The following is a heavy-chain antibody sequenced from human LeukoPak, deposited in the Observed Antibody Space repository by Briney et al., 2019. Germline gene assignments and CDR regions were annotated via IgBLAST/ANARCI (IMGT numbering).Heavy chain of an antibody. CDR3: ARVVVVVPAARGDDAFDI. Sequence: ASVKVSCKASGYTFTSYYMHWVRQAPGQGLEWMGIINPSGGSTSYAQKFQGRVTMTRDMSTSTVYMELSSLRSEDTAVYYCARVVVVVPAARGDDAFDIWGQGTMVTVSS. CDR2: INPSGGST. J-gene: IGHJ3*02. D-gene: IGHD2-2*01. V-gene: IGHV1-46*01. CDR1: GYTFTSYY.